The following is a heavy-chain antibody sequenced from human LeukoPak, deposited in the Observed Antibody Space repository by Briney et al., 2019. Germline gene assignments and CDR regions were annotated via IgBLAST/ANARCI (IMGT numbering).Heavy chain of an antibody. Sequence: PGGSLRLSCAASGFTFSSYAMSWVRQAPGKGLEWVSAISGSGGSTYYADSVKGRFTISRDNSKNTMYLQMNSLRAEDTAVYYCAKGGDFWSEIDYWGQGTLVTVSS. CDR2: ISGSGGST. CDR3: AKGGDFWSEIDY. V-gene: IGHV3-23*01. J-gene: IGHJ4*02. D-gene: IGHD3-3*01. CDR1: GFTFSSYA.